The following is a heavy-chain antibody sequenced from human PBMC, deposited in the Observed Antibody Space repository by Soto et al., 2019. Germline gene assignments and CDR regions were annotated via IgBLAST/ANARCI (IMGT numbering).Heavy chain of an antibody. V-gene: IGHV1-3*01. CDR1: GYTFTIYA. Sequence: GASVKVSCKASGYTFTIYAMHWVRQAPGQRLEWMGWINAGNSNTKYSQKFQGRVTITRDTSASTAYMELSSLRSEDTAVYYCARAVAVAADFDYWGQGTLVTVSS. CDR2: INAGNSNT. CDR3: ARAVAVAADFDY. J-gene: IGHJ4*02. D-gene: IGHD6-19*01.